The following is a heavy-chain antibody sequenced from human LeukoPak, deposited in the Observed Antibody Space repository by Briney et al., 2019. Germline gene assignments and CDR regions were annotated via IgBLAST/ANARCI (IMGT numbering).Heavy chain of an antibody. CDR1: GYTFTSYD. CDR3: ARRPTVTLHYYMDV. Sequence: GASVKVSCKASGYTFTSYDINWGRQATGQGLEWMGGLNPNRGNTGYAQKFQGRVTITRNTSISTAYEELSSLRSENTAVYYCARRPTVTLHYYMDVWGKGTTVTVSS. V-gene: IGHV1-8*01. J-gene: IGHJ6*03. D-gene: IGHD4-17*01. CDR2: LNPNRGNT.